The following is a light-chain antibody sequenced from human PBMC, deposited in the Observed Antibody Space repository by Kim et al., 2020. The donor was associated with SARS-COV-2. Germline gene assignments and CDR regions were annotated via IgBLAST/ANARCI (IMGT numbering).Light chain of an antibody. CDR1: QSIISY. Sequence: SVGDRVTITCRSSQSIISYLNWYQQKPGKAPKLLIYAASSLQSGIPSRFSGSGSGTDFTLTISSLQPEDFSTYYCQQSYSTPLTFGGGTKVDIK. CDR3: QQSYSTPLT. J-gene: IGKJ4*01. V-gene: IGKV1-39*01. CDR2: AAS.